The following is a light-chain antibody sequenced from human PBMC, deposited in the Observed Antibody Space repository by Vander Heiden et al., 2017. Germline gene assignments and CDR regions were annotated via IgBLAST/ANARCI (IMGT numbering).Light chain of an antibody. V-gene: IGKV3D-20*01. J-gene: IGKJ5*01. CDR2: DAS. CDR1: QSVSSSY. Sequence: EILLAPSPATLSLSPGERAHLSCAASQSVSSSYLAWYQQKPGLAPRLLIYDASSRATGIPDRFSGSGSGTDFTLTISSLEPEDFAVYYCQQYGSSPITFGQGTRLEIK. CDR3: QQYGSSPIT.